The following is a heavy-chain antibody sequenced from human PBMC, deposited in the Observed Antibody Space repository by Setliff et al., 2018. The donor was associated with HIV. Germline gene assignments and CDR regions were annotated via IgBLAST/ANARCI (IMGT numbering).Heavy chain of an antibody. D-gene: IGHD1-7*01. CDR1: GDSISSHY. J-gene: IGHJ6*02. CDR2: LYFNGGT. V-gene: IGHV4-59*11. Sequence: SETLSLTCTVSGDSISSHYWSWIRQPPGKGLEWIGTLYFNGGTSYNPSLKSRVTISGGTSNNQVSPTLSSVTAADTAVYFCARPVSKNFYGMDVWGQGTTVTV. CDR3: ARPVSKNFYGMDV.